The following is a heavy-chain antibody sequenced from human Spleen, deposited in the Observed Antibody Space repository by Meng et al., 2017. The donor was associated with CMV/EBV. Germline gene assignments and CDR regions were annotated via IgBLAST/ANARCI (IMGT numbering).Heavy chain of an antibody. J-gene: IGHJ4*02. CDR3: AKDGIEGYYDSSGYYDY. Sequence: GGSLRLSCATSGFTFSSFEMNWVRQAPGKGLEWVSTISSGGGNTYYADSVKGRFTISRDNSKNTLYLEMNSLRAEDTAVFYCAKDGIEGYYDSSGYYDYWGQGTLVTVSS. CDR1: GFTFSSFE. V-gene: IGHV3-23*01. CDR2: ISSGGGNT. D-gene: IGHD3-22*01.